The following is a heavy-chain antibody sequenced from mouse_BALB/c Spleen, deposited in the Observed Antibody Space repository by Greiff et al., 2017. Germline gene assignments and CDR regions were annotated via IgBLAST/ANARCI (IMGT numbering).Heavy chain of an antibody. J-gene: IGHJ2*01. V-gene: IGHV5-17*02. D-gene: IGHD4-1*01. CDR3: AKTGPSGYFDY. CDR2: ISSGSSTI. CDR1: GFTFSSFG. Sequence: EVMLVESGGGLVQPGGSRKLSCAASGFTFSSFGMHWVRQAPEKGLEWVAYISSGSSTIYYADTVKGRFTISRDNPKNTLFLQMTSLRSEDTAMYYCAKTGPSGYFDYWGQGTTLTVSS.